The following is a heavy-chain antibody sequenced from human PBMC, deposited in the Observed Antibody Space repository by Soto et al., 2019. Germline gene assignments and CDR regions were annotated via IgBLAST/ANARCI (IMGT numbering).Heavy chain of an antibody. J-gene: IGHJ6*02. V-gene: IGHV1-2*04. CDR1: VYTFTCYY. CDR2: INPNSGGT. Sequence: XSVKVSCKASVYTFTCYYMHWVRQAPGQGLEWMGWINPNSGGTNYAQKFQGWVTMTRDTSISTAYMELSRLRSDDTAVYYCARDLVVAVNSSYYYYGMDVWGQGTTVTVSS. D-gene: IGHD2-15*01. CDR3: ARDLVVAVNSSYYYYGMDV.